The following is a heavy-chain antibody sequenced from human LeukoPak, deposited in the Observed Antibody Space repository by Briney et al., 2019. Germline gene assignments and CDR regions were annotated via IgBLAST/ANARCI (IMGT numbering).Heavy chain of an antibody. D-gene: IGHD2-2*01. Sequence: VASVKVSCKASGYTFTSFGISWVRQAPGQGLEWMGWISAYNGNTNYAQKVQGRVTMTTDTSTSTAYMELRSLRSDDTAVYYCARRDCSSSSCHYYYYYMDVWGQGTTVTVSS. CDR2: ISAYNGNT. CDR3: ARRDCSSSSCHYYYYYMDV. CDR1: GYTFTSFG. J-gene: IGHJ6*02. V-gene: IGHV1-18*01.